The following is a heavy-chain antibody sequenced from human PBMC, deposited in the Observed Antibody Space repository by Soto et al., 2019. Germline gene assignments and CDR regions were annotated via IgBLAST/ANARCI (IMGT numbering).Heavy chain of an antibody. J-gene: IGHJ4*02. V-gene: IGHV4-34*01. CDR2: INHSGST. CDR1: CGSFSGYY. D-gene: IGHD3-10*01. Sequence: SETLSLTCAVYCGSFSGYYWSWIRQPPGKGLEWIGEINHSGSTNYNPSLKSRVTISVDTSKNQFSLKLSSVTAADTAVYYCARGRYYGSGSPPRYWGQGTLVTVSS. CDR3: ARGRYYGSGSPPRY.